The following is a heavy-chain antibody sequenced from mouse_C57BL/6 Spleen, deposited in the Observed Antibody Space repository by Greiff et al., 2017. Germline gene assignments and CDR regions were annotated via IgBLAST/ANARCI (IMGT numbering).Heavy chain of an antibody. Sequence: VQLQQPGAELVMPGASVKLSCKASGYTFTSYWMHWVKQRPGQGLEWIGEIDPSDSYTNYNQKFKGKSTLTVDKSSSTAYMQLSSLTSEDSAVYYCAREDRDTSNYDYWGQGTTLTVSS. CDR2: IDPSDSYT. J-gene: IGHJ2*01. D-gene: IGHD2-5*01. V-gene: IGHV1-69*01. CDR3: AREDRDTSNYDY. CDR1: GYTFTSYW.